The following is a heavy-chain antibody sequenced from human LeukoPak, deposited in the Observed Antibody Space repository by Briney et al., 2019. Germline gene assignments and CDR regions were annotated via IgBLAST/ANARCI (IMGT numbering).Heavy chain of an antibody. D-gene: IGHD2-15*01. CDR1: GFTFSSYG. Sequence: GGSLRLSCAASGFTFSSYGMHWVRQAPGKGLEWVAFIRYDGSNKYYADSAKGRFTISRDNSKNTLYLQMNSLRAEDTAVYYCAKAGTDCSGGSCYYYYMDVWGKGTTVTISS. CDR2: IRYDGSNK. CDR3: AKAGTDCSGGSCYYYYMDV. J-gene: IGHJ6*03. V-gene: IGHV3-30*02.